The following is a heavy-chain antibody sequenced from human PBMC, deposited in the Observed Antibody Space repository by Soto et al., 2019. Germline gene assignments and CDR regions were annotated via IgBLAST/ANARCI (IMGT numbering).Heavy chain of an antibody. J-gene: IGHJ5*02. V-gene: IGHV1-18*01. D-gene: IGHD3-16*02. CDR2: ISTYSGDP. Sequence: APVEVSSKASGLRFTSKAITPVRQAPGKGVEWMGWISTYSGDPNYAQKFQGRVTMTTDTSTNTPNRGLRSLRSDDTAVYYCARVWGSYQAPSGGPGFDPWGQGPLVTAS. CDR3: ARVWGSYQAPSGGPGFDP. CDR1: GLRFTSKA.